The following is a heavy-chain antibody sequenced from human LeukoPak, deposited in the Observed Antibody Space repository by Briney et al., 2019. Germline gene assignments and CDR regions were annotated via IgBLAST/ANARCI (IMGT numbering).Heavy chain of an antibody. V-gene: IGHV3-20*01. J-gene: IGHJ5*01. D-gene: IGHD3-10*01. CDR1: GFTFDDYG. CDR2: INWNGGRI. Sequence: PGGSLRLSCAASGFTFDDYGMNLVRRVPGKGLEWVSGINWNGGRIGYADSVKGRFTISRDNAKNSLYLQMNSLRAEDTALYHCARGPSYGAGSYADSWGQGTLVTVSS. CDR3: ARGPSYGAGSYADS.